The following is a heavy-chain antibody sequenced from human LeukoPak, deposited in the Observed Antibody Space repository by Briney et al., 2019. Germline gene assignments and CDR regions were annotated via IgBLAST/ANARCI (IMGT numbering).Heavy chain of an antibody. Sequence: SETLSLTCTVSGGSISSSYWSWIRQPPGKGLDWIGYVSHSGGTNYKPSLKSRVTISVDASKRQFSLKLSSVTAADTAVYYCARSFDSAYYYMDVGGKGTTVTVS. D-gene: IGHD3-10*01. CDR2: VSHSGGT. CDR1: GGSISSSY. V-gene: IGHV4-59*08. CDR3: ARSFDSAYYYMDV. J-gene: IGHJ6*03.